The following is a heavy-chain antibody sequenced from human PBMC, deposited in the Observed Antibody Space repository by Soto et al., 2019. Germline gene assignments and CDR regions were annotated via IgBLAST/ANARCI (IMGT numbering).Heavy chain of an antibody. D-gene: IGHD1-20*01. J-gene: IGHJ5*02. CDR1: WFTFSNYA. CDR3: AKQYNWTPDDP. V-gene: IGHV3-23*01. CDR2: ITGTGDTT. Sequence: GGCLRLCCVSSWFTFSNYAMTCVRQSPGKGLDWVSSITGTGDTTYYADSVKGRFTISRDNSKSTLFLQMSSLRAEDTAIYYCAKQYNWTPDDPWGQGTLVTVSS.